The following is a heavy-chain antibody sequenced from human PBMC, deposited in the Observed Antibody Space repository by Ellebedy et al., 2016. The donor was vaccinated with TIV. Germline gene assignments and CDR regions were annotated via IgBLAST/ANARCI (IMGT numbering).Heavy chain of an antibody. V-gene: IGHV5-10-1*01. Sequence: GESLKISCQGSGYSFTSSWITWVRQMPGKGLEWMGRVDPSDSYGKYSPSFQGHVTISTDKSISTAYLQWSSLKASDTAMYFCARPVAGVGDAFNLWGQGTMVAVPS. J-gene: IGHJ3*01. CDR3: ARPVAGVGDAFNL. CDR2: VDPSDSYG. D-gene: IGHD6-19*01. CDR1: GYSFTSSW.